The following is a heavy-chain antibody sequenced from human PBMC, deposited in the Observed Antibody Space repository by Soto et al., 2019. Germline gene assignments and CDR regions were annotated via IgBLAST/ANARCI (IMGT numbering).Heavy chain of an antibody. D-gene: IGHD3-22*01. CDR1: GFTFTSYS. CDR3: ARVGTTMRTLLPWFAP. J-gene: IGHJ5*02. V-gene: IGHV3-30*04. CDR2: LSYDGRNE. Sequence: QVQLVESGGGVVQPGTSLRLSCAASGFTFTSYSIHWVRQAPGKGLEWVAVLSYDGRNEYYADSVKGRFTVSRDISKNTLYLKMNSLRPDDTAVYYWARVGTTMRTLLPWFAPWGKGTLVTVSS.